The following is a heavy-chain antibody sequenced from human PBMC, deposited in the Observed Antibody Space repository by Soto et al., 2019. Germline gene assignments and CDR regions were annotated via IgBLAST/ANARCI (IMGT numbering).Heavy chain of an antibody. CDR2: LSSTTNYI. CDR3: ARESEDLTSNFDY. V-gene: IGHV3-21*06. CDR1: GFFFDNYA. J-gene: IGHJ4*02. Sequence: GGSLRLSCVTSGFFFDNYAMHWVRQAPGKGPEWVSGLSSTTNYIYYGDSMKGRFTISRDNAKNSLYLEMNSLRAEDTAVYYCARESEDLTSNFDYWGQGTLVTVSS.